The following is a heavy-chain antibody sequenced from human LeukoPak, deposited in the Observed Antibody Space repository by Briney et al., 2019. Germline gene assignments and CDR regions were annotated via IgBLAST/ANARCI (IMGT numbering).Heavy chain of an antibody. D-gene: IGHD6-13*01. CDR1: GGSISSSSYY. CDR3: ARESQQLVAGFDY. J-gene: IGHJ4*02. V-gene: IGHV4-39*07. Sequence: PSETLSLTCTVSGGSISSSSYYWGWIRQPPGKGLEWIGSIYYSGSTYYNPSLKSRVTISVDRSKNQFSLKLSSVTAADTAVYYCARESQQLVAGFDYWGQGTLVTVSS. CDR2: IYYSGST.